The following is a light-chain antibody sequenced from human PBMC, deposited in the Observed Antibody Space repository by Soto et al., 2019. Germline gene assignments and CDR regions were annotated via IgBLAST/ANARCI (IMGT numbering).Light chain of an antibody. J-gene: IGLJ1*01. Sequence: QSVLTQPASVSGSPGQSITISCTGTSSDVGGYDYVSWYQLHPGKAPKLMVFEVSNRPSGVSYRFSGSKSGNTASLTISGLQAEDEADYYCASYTTNRVYVFGPGTKVTVL. V-gene: IGLV2-14*01. CDR2: EVS. CDR3: ASYTTNRVYV. CDR1: SSDVGGYDY.